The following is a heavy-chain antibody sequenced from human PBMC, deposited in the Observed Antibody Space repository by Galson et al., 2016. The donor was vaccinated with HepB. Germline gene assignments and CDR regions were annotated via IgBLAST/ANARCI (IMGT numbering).Heavy chain of an antibody. D-gene: IGHD6-13*01. J-gene: IGHJ2*01. CDR3: ARNPDSSTWYMSWYFDL. V-gene: IGHV3-48*02. CDR2: ICNERSIN. CDR1: GFNFNKYN. Sequence: SLRLSCAASGFNFNKYNINWVRQAPGKGLEWISYICNERSINYYADSVRGRFTISRDSAKNSVYLQMNSLRDEDTAVYYCARNPDSSTWYMSWYFDLWGRGTLVTVSS.